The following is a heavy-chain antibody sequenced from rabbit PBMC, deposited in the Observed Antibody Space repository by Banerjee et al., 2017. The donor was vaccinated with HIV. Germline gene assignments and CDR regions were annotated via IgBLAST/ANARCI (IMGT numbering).Heavy chain of an antibody. V-gene: IGHV1S47*01. Sequence: EESGGGLVKPEGSLTLTCTASGFSFSSYKMSWVRQAPGKGLEWIGTIYSSSDSPWYASWAKGRFTISRSTSLNTVTLQMTSLTAADTATYFCARHWDLWGPGTLVTVS. CDR3: ARHWDL. J-gene: IGHJ6*01. CDR2: IYSSSDSP. CDR1: GFSFSSYK.